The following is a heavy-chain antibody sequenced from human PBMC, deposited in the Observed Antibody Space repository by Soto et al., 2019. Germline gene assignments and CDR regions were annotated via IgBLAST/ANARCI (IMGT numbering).Heavy chain of an antibody. Sequence: QVQLVESGGGVVQPGRSLRLSCAASGFTFSSNGMHCVRQAPGKGLEWVAVIWYDGSNKYYADSVKGQFTISRDNSKNTLYLQMNSLRAEDTAVYFCASSSGVVEDQTGFDYWGQGTLVTVSS. J-gene: IGHJ4*02. CDR1: GFTFSSNG. CDR2: IWYDGSNK. D-gene: IGHD2-15*01. V-gene: IGHV3-33*01. CDR3: ASSSGVVEDQTGFDY.